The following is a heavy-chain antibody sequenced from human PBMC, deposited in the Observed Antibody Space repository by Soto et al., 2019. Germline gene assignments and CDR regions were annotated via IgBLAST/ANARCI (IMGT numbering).Heavy chain of an antibody. CDR3: ARVSYYYDSSGYSTSNWYFDL. V-gene: IGHV1-69*01. Sequence: QVQLVQSGAEVKKPGSSVKVSCKASGGTFSSYAISWVRQAPGQGLEWMGGIIPIFGTANYAQKFQGRVTITADESTSTAYMELSSLRSEDTALYYCARVSYYYDSSGYSTSNWYFDLWGRGTLVTVSS. CDR1: GGTFSSYA. J-gene: IGHJ2*01. CDR2: IIPIFGTA. D-gene: IGHD3-22*01.